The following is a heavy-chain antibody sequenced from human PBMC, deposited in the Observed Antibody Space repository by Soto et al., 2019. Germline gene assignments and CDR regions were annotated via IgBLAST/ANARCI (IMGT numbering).Heavy chain of an antibody. CDR3: ARARDFWSGYYYYYMDV. D-gene: IGHD3-3*01. CDR1: GGSFSGYY. CDR2: INHSGST. Sequence: SETLSLTCAVYGGSFSGYYWSWIRQPPGKGLEWIGEINHSGSTNYNPSLKSRVTISVDTSKNQFSLKLSSVTAAGTAVYYCARARDFWSGYYYYYMDVWGKGTTVTVSS. J-gene: IGHJ6*03. V-gene: IGHV4-34*01.